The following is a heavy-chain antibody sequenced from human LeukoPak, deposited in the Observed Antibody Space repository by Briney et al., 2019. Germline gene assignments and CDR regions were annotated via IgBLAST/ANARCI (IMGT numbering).Heavy chain of an antibody. CDR1: GYSFTSYW. Sequence: GESLKTSCKGSGYSFTSYWIGWVRQMPGKGLEWMGIIYPGDSDTRYSPSFQGQVTISADKSISTAYLQWSSLKASDTAMYYCARLAMTTVTTAPTYYYYGMDVWGQGTTVTVSS. V-gene: IGHV5-51*01. CDR3: ARLAMTTVTTAPTYYYYGMDV. J-gene: IGHJ6*02. CDR2: IYPGDSDT. D-gene: IGHD4-11*01.